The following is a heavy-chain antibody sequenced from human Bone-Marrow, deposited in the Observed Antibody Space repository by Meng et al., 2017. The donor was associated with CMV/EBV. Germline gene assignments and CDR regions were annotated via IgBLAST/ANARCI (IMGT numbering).Heavy chain of an antibody. D-gene: IGHD3-10*01. J-gene: IGHJ5*02. V-gene: IGHV1-2*02. CDR2: INPNSGGT. CDR1: GFTFSSYS. CDR3: ARSRTLLWGSDRGWFDP. Sequence: GESLKISCAASGFTFSSYSMNWVRQAPGQGLEWMGWINPNSGGTNYAQKFQGRVTMTRDTSISTAYMELSRLRSDDTAVYYCARSRTLLWGSDRGWFDPWGQGTLVTVSS.